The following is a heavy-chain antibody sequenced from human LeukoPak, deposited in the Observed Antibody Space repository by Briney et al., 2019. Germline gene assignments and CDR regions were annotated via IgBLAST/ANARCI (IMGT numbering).Heavy chain of an antibody. V-gene: IGHV3-49*03. D-gene: IGHD1-1*01. CDR2: IRSKAYGETA. J-gene: IGHJ4*02. CDR3: TRDRGAYNLYDY. Sequence: GGSLRRSCTASGFTFGDYAMSWIRQAPGKGLEWVGFIRSKAYGETADYAASVKGRFTISRDDSKAIAYLQMNSLETEDTAVYHCTRDRGAYNLYDYWGQGTLVTVSS. CDR1: GFTFGDYA.